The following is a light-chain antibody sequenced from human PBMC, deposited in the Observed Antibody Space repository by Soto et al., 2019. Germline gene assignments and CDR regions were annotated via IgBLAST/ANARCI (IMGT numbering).Light chain of an antibody. Sequence: QSALTQPRSVSGSPGQSVTISCTGTSSNVGAYDYVSWYQQHPGKAPKLMIYDVSKRPSGVPDRFSGSKSGNTASLTISGLQAEDEADYYCCSYTDNYTLVFGGGTKVTVL. V-gene: IGLV2-11*01. CDR3: CSYTDNYTLV. CDR2: DVS. CDR1: SSNVGAYDY. J-gene: IGLJ2*01.